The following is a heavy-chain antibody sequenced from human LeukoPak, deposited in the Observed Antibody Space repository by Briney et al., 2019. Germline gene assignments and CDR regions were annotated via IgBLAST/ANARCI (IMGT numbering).Heavy chain of an antibody. CDR1: GGSISSSSYY. CDR3: ARRSSSWYAWQFGY. CDR2: IYYRGST. D-gene: IGHD6-13*01. Sequence: SETLSLTCTVSGGSISSSSYYWGWIRQPPGKGLGWIGYIYYRGSTYYNPSLKSRVTISVDTSKNQFSLKLSSVAAADTAVYYSARRSSSWYAWQFGYWGQGTLVTVSS. V-gene: IGHV4-39*01. J-gene: IGHJ4*02.